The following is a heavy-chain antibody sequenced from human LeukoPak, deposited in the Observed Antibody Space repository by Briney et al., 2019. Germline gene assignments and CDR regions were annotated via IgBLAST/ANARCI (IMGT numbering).Heavy chain of an antibody. CDR3: ARGYYDSSGTLDY. CDR2: IYTSGST. J-gene: IGHJ4*02. CDR1: GGSISSGSYY. D-gene: IGHD3-22*01. V-gene: IGHV4-61*02. Sequence: SETLSLTCTVSGGSISSGSYYWSWIRQPAGKGLEWIGRIYTSGSTNYNPSLKSRVTISVDTSKNQFSLKLSSVTAADTAVYYCARGYYDSSGTLDYWGQGTLVTVSS.